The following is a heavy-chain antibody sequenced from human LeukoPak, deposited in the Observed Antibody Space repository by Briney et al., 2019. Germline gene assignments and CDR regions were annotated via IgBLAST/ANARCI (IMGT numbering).Heavy chain of an antibody. CDR1: GGSISSGDYY. V-gene: IGHV4-30-4*01. Sequence: PSETLSLTCTVSGGSISSGDYYWSWIRQPPGKGLEWIGYIYHSGSTYYNPPLKSRVTISVDTSKNQFSLKLGSVTAADTAVYYCARGWVYYYDSSGYYDHDAFDIWGQGTMVTVSS. CDR3: ARGWVYYYDSSGYYDHDAFDI. CDR2: IYHSGST. D-gene: IGHD3-22*01. J-gene: IGHJ3*02.